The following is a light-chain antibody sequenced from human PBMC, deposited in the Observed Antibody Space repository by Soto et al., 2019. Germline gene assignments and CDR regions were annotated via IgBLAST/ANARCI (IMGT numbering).Light chain of an antibody. Sequence: EIVLTQSPGTLSLSPGEGATLSCRASQTISNNYLAWYQHKPGQAPRLLIYAASTRATGIPDRISGSGSGADFTLTVNRLEPEDFAVYYCQQYGTSPRTFGQGTQV. CDR1: QTISNNY. CDR2: AAS. J-gene: IGKJ1*01. V-gene: IGKV3-20*01. CDR3: QQYGTSPRT.